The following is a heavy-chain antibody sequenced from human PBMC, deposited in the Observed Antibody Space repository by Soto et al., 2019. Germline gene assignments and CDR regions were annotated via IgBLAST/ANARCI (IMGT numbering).Heavy chain of an antibody. Sequence: PSETLSLTCTVSGGSISSYYWSWIRQRPGKGREWMGYIYYSGSTKYNPSLKSRVTISVDTSKNKFTLKLSSVTAADTAVYYCACGYSDVWSGSQPDWYFDVWGRGTLVTVSS. CDR3: ACGYSDVWSGSQPDWYFDV. CDR1: GGSISSYY. CDR2: IYYSGST. V-gene: IGHV4-59*01. D-gene: IGHD3-3*01. J-gene: IGHJ2*01.